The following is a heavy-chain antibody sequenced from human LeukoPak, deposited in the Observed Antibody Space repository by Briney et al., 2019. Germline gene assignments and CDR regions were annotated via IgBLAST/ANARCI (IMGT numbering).Heavy chain of an antibody. D-gene: IGHD3-3*01. CDR2: IYYSGST. CDR3: ARGFGFLEWLSGWFDP. J-gene: IGHJ5*02. Sequence: SSETLSLTCTVSGDSISSSSFYWGWIRQPPGKGLEWIGYIYYSGSTYYNPSLKSRVTISVDTSKNQFSLKLSSVTAADTAVYYCARGFGFLEWLSGWFDPWGQGTLVTVSS. CDR1: GDSISSSSFY. V-gene: IGHV4-30-4*08.